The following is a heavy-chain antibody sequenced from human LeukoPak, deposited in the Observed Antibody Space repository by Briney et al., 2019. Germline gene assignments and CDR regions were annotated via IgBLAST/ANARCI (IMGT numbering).Heavy chain of an antibody. CDR3: VRDGGVSGYDLLDY. V-gene: IGHV3-7*01. Sequence: GGSLRLSCAASGFTFSHYWMTWVRQAPGKGLEWVAQINQDGSEEYYMDSVKARFTISRDNAKNSVFLQMSSLRAEDTAVYYCVRDGGVSGYDLLDYWGQGTLVTVSS. CDR1: GFTFSHYW. J-gene: IGHJ4*02. D-gene: IGHD5-12*01. CDR2: INQDGSEE.